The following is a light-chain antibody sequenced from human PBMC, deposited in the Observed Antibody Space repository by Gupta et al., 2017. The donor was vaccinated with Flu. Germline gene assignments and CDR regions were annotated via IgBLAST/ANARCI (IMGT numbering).Light chain of an antibody. J-gene: IGKJ2*01. CDR2: AAS. CDR3: QHRKNWPRT. CDR1: QSVDSY. Sequence: DIVLTQSPATLSSSVGDRATTFCRASQSVDSYLAWYQQKPGQAPRLLIDAASRRAAGVPSRFSGSGSGTDFTLAISSLEPEDFAVYYCQHRKNWPRTFGQGTKLEI. V-gene: IGKV3-11*01.